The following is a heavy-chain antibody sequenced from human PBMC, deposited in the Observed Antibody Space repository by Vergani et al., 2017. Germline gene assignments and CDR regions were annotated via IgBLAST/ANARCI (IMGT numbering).Heavy chain of an antibody. CDR3: AGSYSSGYDAFDI. D-gene: IGHD6-19*01. J-gene: IGHJ3*02. CDR2: ISSSSSTI. CDR1: GFTFSSYS. V-gene: IGHV3-48*02. Sequence: EVQLVESGGGLVQPGGSLRLSCAASGFTFSSYSMNWVRQAPGKGLEWVSYISSSSSTIYYADSVKGRFTISRDNAKNSLYLQMNSLRDEKTAVYYCAGSYSSGYDAFDIWGQGTMVTVSS.